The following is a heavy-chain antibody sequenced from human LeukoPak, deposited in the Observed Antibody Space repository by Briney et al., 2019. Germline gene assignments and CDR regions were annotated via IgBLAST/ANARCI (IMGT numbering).Heavy chain of an antibody. V-gene: IGHV3-30*18. CDR3: AKEGGNSALDY. Sequence: GGSLRLSCAASGFTFSSYGMHWVRQAPGKGLEWVAVISYDGSNKYYADSVKGRFTISRDNSKNTLYLQMNSLRAEDTAVYYCAKEGGNSALDYWGQGTLVTGSS. J-gene: IGHJ4*02. D-gene: IGHD4-23*01. CDR1: GFTFSSYG. CDR2: ISYDGSNK.